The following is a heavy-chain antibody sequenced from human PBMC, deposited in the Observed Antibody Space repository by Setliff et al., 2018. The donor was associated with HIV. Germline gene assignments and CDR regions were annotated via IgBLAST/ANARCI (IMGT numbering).Heavy chain of an antibody. CDR2: TFTSGIT. CDR3: AREPKGGDDRALDY. V-gene: IGHV4-4*07. J-gene: IGHJ4*02. D-gene: IGHD3-16*01. Sequence: SETLSLTCTVSGGSISGYFWSWIRQPAGKGLEWIGRTFTSGITNYSPSLKSRVTMSVDSSKNQFSLNLTSVTAADTAVYYCAREPKGGDDRALDYWGQGTLVTVSS. CDR1: GGSISGYF.